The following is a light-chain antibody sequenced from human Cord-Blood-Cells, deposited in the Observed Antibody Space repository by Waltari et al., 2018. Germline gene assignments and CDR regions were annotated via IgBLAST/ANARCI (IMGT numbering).Light chain of an antibody. CDR1: SSDVGGHNY. V-gene: IGLV2-14*03. J-gene: IGLJ3*02. Sequence: QSALPQPASASGSPGQPITISCTGPSSDVGGHNYVPWYQHHPGKAPTLIIYDVSNRPSGGANRFSGSKSGNTASLTISGLQAEDEADYYCSSYTSSSTWVFGGGTKLTVL. CDR3: SSYTSSSTWV. CDR2: DVS.